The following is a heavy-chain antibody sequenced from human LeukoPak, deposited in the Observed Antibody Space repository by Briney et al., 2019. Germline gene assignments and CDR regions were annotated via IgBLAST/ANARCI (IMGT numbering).Heavy chain of an antibody. Sequence: EASVKVSCKASGYTFTSYAMNWVRQAPGQGLGWMGWINTNTGNPTYAQGFTGRFVFSLDTSVSTAYLQISSLKAEDTAVYYCARDYYDSSGYYPRMAYWGQGTLVTVSS. V-gene: IGHV7-4-1*02. CDR2: INTNTGNP. D-gene: IGHD3-22*01. CDR3: ARDYYDSSGYYPRMAY. CDR1: GYTFTSYA. J-gene: IGHJ4*02.